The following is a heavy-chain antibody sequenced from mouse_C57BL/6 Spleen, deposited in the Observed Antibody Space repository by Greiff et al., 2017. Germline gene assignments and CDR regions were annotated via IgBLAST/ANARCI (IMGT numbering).Heavy chain of an antibody. CDR2: IRNKANGYTT. Sequence: EVKLMESGGGLVQPGGSLSLSCAASGFTFTDYYMSWVRQPPGKALEWLGFIRNKANGYTTEYSASVKGRFTISRDNSQSILYLQMNALRAEDSATYYCARIYYGNSCYFEVWGTGTTVTVSS. D-gene: IGHD2-1*01. CDR1: GFTFTDYY. CDR3: ARIYYGNSCYFEV. V-gene: IGHV7-3*01. J-gene: IGHJ1*03.